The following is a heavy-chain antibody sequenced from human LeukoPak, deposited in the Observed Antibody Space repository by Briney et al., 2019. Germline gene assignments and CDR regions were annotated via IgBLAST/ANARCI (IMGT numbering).Heavy chain of an antibody. CDR1: GYTFTSYD. Sequence: ASVKVSCKASGYTFTSYDINWVRQATGQGLELMGWMNTNSGNTGYAQKFQGRVTMTEDTSTDTAYMELSSLRSEDTAVYYCATDPKRGFDYWGQGTLVTVSS. CDR2: MNTNSGNT. V-gene: IGHV1-8*01. J-gene: IGHJ4*02. CDR3: ATDPKRGFDY.